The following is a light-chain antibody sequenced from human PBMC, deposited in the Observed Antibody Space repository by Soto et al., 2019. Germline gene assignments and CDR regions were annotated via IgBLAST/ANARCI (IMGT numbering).Light chain of an antibody. Sequence: VVTQSRATVSVSAGDRATLSCRASQSINSHLAGYQQKPGQAPRLLMFRASIRATGFPARFSGSGSGTEFNINICSLQSEDSAIFCCLQYTNWPLATFGGGTKVDIK. CDR3: LQYTNWPLAT. J-gene: IGKJ4*01. CDR1: QSINSH. CDR2: RAS. V-gene: IGKV3-15*01.